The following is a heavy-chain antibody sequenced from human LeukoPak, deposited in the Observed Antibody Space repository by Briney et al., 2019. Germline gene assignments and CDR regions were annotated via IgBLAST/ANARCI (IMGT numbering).Heavy chain of an antibody. CDR1: GFTFSSYG. Sequence: GRSLRLSCAASGFTFSSYGMHWVRQAPGKGLEWVALIWYDGSNKYYADYVKGRFTISRDNSKNTLYLQMNSLRAEGTAVYYCARDPGYSSNWYFDYWGQGTLVTVSS. CDR3: ARDPGYSSNWYFDY. D-gene: IGHD6-13*01. V-gene: IGHV3-33*01. CDR2: IWYDGSNK. J-gene: IGHJ4*02.